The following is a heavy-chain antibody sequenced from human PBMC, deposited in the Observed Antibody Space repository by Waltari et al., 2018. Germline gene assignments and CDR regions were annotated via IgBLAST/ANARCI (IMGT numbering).Heavy chain of an antibody. V-gene: IGHV1-46*01. CDR1: GYTFTSYY. CDR3: AKGLAPSIGDDAFDI. CDR2: INPSGGST. J-gene: IGHJ3*02. D-gene: IGHD2-15*01. Sequence: QVQLVQSGAEVKKPGASVKVSCKASGYTFTSYYMHWVRQAPGQGLEWMGIINPSGGSTSYAQKFQGRVTMTRDTSTSTVYMELSSLRAEDMALYYCAKGLAPSIGDDAFDIWGQGTMVTVSS.